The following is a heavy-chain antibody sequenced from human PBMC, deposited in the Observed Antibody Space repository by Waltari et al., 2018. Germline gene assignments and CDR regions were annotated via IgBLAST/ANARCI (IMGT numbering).Heavy chain of an antibody. CDR1: GGTFSSYT. J-gene: IGHJ4*02. CDR3: AREGYYGDPLGYFDY. V-gene: IGHV1-69*08. CDR2: IIPILGIA. Sequence: QVQLVQSGAEVKKPGSSVTVSCKASGGTFSSYTISWVRQAPGQGLEWMGRIIPILGIANYAQKFQGRVTITADKSTSTAYMELSSLRSEDTAVYYCAREGYYGDPLGYFDYWGQGTLVTVSS. D-gene: IGHD4-17*01.